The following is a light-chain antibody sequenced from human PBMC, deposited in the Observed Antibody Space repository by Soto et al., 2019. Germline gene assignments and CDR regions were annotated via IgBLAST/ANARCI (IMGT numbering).Light chain of an antibody. Sequence: DIQMTQSPSTLSASVGDRVTITCRASQSISSWLAWYQQKPGKAPKLLIYKASSLESGVPSRFSGSGSGTKFTLTISSLQPDDFATYYCQQYISYTSWTSGQGTKVDIK. V-gene: IGKV1-5*03. CDR1: QSISSW. CDR3: QQYISYTSWT. J-gene: IGKJ1*01. CDR2: KAS.